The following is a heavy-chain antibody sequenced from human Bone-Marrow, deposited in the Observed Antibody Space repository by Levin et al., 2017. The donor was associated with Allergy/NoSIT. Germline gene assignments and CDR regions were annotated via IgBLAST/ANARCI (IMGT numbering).Heavy chain of an antibody. V-gene: IGHV1-18*01. CDR1: GYTFTSYG. J-gene: IGHJ4*02. Sequence: ASVKVSCKASGYTFTSYGISWVRQAPGQGLEWMGWISAYNGNTNYAQKLQGRVTMTTDTSTSTAYMELRSLRSDDTAVYYCARDVHLRGSSRIRFDYWGQGTLVTVSS. CDR3: ARDVHLRGSSRIRFDY. D-gene: IGHD3-16*01. CDR2: ISAYNGNT.